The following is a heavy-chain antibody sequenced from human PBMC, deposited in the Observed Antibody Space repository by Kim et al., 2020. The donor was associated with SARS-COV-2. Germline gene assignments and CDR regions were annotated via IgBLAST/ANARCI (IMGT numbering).Heavy chain of an antibody. Sequence: YADSVKGRFTISRDKSKNTLSLQMNSLRAEDTAVYYCAKPPRGAVASSDYWGQGTLVTVSS. D-gene: IGHD6-19*01. V-gene: IGHV3-23*01. CDR3: AKPPRGAVASSDY. J-gene: IGHJ4*02.